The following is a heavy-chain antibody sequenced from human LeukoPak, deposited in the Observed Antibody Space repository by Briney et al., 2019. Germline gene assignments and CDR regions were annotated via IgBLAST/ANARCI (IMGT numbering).Heavy chain of an antibody. CDR1: GFTFSSYE. CDR3: ARKISGYMDV. V-gene: IGHV3-48*03. CDR2: ISSSGSTI. J-gene: IGHJ6*03. Sequence: GGSLRLSCATSGFTFSSYEMNWVRQAPGKGLEWVSYISSSGSTIYYADSVKGRFTISRDNAKNSLYLQMNSLRAGDTAVYYCARKISGYMDVWGKGTTVTISS. D-gene: IGHD3-3*01.